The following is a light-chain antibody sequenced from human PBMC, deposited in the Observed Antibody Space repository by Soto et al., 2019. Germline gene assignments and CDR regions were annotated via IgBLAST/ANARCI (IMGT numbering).Light chain of an antibody. V-gene: IGKV1-5*01. CDR3: QQYNSYSPA. CDR2: DAS. CDR1: QSISSW. J-gene: IGKJ1*01. Sequence: DIQMTQSPSTLSASVGDRVTITCRASQSISSWLAWYQQKPGKAPKLLIYDASSLESGVPSRFSGSGSGTDFTLTISSLQPDDFANYYCQQYNSYSPAFGQGTKVEIK.